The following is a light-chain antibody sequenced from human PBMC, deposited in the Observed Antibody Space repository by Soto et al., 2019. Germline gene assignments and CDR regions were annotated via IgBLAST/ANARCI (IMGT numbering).Light chain of an antibody. CDR1: QSISSN. CDR2: DVS. Sequence: EIVMAQSPATLSVAPGDRATLSCRASQSISSNLAWYQQKPGQAPRLLIYDVSKRATGIPARFSGSGSGTDFSLTIISLEPEDFAVYYCQQRSHWPRTFGQGTKVDIK. V-gene: IGKV3-11*01. J-gene: IGKJ1*01. CDR3: QQRSHWPRT.